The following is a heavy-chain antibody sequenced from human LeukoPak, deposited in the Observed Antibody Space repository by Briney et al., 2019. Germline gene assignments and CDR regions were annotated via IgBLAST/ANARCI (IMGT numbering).Heavy chain of an antibody. CDR1: GYTFTSYG. J-gene: IGHJ6*02. CDR3: ARERPLLWFGEFPSLYYYYYGMDV. CDR2: ISAYNGNT. V-gene: IGHV1-18*01. D-gene: IGHD3-10*01. Sequence: ASVKVSRKASGYTFTSYGISWVRQAPGQGLEWMGWISAYNGNTNYAQKLQGRVTMTTDTSTSTAYMELRSLRSDDTAVYYCARERPLLWFGEFPSLYYYYYGMDVWGQGTTVTVSS.